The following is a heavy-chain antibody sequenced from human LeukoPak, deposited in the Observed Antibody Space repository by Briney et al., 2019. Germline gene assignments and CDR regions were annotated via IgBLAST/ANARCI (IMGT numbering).Heavy chain of an antibody. D-gene: IGHD6-13*01. J-gene: IGHJ6*03. CDR1: GLTFSTYP. CDR3: AKSLSRSPRSALYYYFMDV. Sequence: GGSLRHSCAASGLTFSTYPMSWVRQPPGKGLEWVSSIGGSASSTYYADSVKGRFTISRDNSKNTLYLQMNSLRAADTAVYYCAKSLSRSPRSALYYYFMDVWGKGTTVTVSS. V-gene: IGHV3-23*01. CDR2: IGGSASST.